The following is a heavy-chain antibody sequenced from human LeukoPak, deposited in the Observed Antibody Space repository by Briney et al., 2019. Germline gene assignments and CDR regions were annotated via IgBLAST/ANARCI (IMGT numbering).Heavy chain of an antibody. CDR2: ISYDGSNK. Sequence: GGSLRLSCAASGFTLSSYAMSWVRQAPGKGLEWVAVISYDGSNKYYADSGKGRFTISRDNSKNTLYLQMNSLRAEDTAVYYCAKDLELEPAVGYYYYGMDVWGQGTTVTVSS. D-gene: IGHD5-24*01. CDR1: GFTLSSYA. V-gene: IGHV3-30*18. J-gene: IGHJ6*02. CDR3: AKDLELEPAVGYYYYGMDV.